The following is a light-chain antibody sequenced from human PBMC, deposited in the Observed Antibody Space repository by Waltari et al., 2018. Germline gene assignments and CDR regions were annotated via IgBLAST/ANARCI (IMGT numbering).Light chain of an antibody. CDR3: QSADSTNTYWV. Sequence: SYELTQPPSVSVSPGQPARITCSGDEFPKQYAFWYRQKPGQAPELLIYKDTERPSGTPERVSASSSGTTVTLTITGVQPEDEADYYCQSADSTNTYWVFGGGTKLTVL. J-gene: IGLJ2*01. CDR2: KDT. V-gene: IGLV3-25*03. CDR1: EFPKQY.